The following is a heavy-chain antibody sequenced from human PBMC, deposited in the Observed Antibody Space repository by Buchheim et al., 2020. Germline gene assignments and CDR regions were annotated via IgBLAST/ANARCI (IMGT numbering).Heavy chain of an antibody. V-gene: IGHV4-61*01. CDR2: ISYTEST. J-gene: IGHJ6*02. CDR3: ARLTYDFWSYYGMDV. CDR1: SGSVGSRTYH. D-gene: IGHD3-3*01. Sequence: HVQLRESGPGLVKPSETLSLTCTVSSGSVGSRTYHWSWIRQPPGKGLEWIGHISYTESTNYSPSLKSRATISVDMSKNQFSLKLTSMTAADTAVYYCARLTYDFWSYYGMDVWGQGTT.